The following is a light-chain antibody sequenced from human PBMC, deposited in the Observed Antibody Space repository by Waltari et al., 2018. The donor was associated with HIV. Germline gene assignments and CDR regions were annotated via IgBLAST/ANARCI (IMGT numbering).Light chain of an antibody. CDR3: QQYKTYSTT. V-gene: IGKV1-5*03. CDR1: QSINSW. CDR2: EAS. J-gene: IGKJ1*01. Sequence: DIQMTQSPSTLSASVGDRVHITCRASQSINSWLAWYQQKPGKAPRLLISEASSLQSGVPSRFSGSESGTEFTLIINSLQPDDFATYYCQQYKTYSTTFGQGTNVEIK.